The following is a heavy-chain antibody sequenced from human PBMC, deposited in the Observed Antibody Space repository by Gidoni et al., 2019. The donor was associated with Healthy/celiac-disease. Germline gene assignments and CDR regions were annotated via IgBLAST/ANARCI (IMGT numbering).Heavy chain of an antibody. D-gene: IGHD6-13*01. V-gene: IGHV4-61*02. J-gene: IGHJ3*02. Sequence: QVQLQASRPGLVKPSQTLSLTCTVSGGSISSGSYYWSWIRQPAGKGLEWIGRIYTSGSTNYNTCLKSRVTIAVEKSKNQFSLKLSSVTAADKAVYYCARDGAAAGKTRAFDIWGQGTMVTVSS. CDR1: GGSISSGSYY. CDR3: ARDGAAAGKTRAFDI. CDR2: IYTSGST.